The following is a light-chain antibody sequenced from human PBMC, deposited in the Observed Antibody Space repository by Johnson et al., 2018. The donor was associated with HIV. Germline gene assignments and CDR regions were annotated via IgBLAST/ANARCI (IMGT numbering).Light chain of an antibody. CDR3: GTWDTSLSAYV. Sequence: QSVLTQPPSVSAAPGQKVTISCSGSRFNIGNNYVSWYQQLPGTAPELLIYDNHKRPSGIPDRFSGSKSGTSATLAITGLQAGDEADYYCGTWDTSLSAYVFGTGTKVTVL. V-gene: IGLV1-51*01. CDR1: RFNIGNNY. CDR2: DNH. J-gene: IGLJ1*01.